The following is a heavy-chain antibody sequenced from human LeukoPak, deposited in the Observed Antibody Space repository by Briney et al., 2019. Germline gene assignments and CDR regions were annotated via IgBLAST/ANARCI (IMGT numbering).Heavy chain of an antibody. CDR1: GFSFTSYW. CDR3: ASEHHCSSTSCSEDY. CDR2: IKQDGNEK. J-gene: IGHJ4*02. V-gene: IGHV3-7*01. D-gene: IGHD2-2*01. Sequence: SGGSLRLSCAAAGFSFTSYWMSWVRQAPGKGLEWVANIKQDGNEKYYADSVKGRLTISRDNAKNSLDLQMNSLRAEDTAVYYCASEHHCSSTSCSEDYWGQGTLVTVSS.